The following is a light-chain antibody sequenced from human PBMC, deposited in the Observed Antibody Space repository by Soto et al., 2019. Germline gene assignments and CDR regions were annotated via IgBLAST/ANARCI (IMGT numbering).Light chain of an antibody. V-gene: IGKV1D-13*01. CDR1: QDISTL. CDR2: DAS. CDR3: QQFYDYPLT. Sequence: AIQLTQSPSSLSASVGDRGTITCRASQDISTLFAWYQQKPGKAPKLLIYDASSLESGVPSRFSGSGSGADFTLTISSLQPEDFATYYCQQFYDYPLTFGGGTKVEIK. J-gene: IGKJ4*01.